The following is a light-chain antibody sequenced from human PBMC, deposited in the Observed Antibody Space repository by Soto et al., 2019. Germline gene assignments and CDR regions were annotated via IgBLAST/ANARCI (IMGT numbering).Light chain of an antibody. Sequence: EVVMSQSPDPLSVSPGEGSTLSCRASQGIGDTLAWYQQKPGQAPRLLIYGASNRATGIPDRFSGSGSGTDFTLTSSRLEPEDCAVYYCQQYGSSGTFGQGTKVDIK. CDR3: QQYGSSGT. V-gene: IGKV3-20*01. CDR1: QGIGDT. CDR2: GAS. J-gene: IGKJ1*01.